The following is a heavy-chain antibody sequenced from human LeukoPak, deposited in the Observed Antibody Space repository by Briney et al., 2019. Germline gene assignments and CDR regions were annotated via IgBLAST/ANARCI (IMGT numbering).Heavy chain of an antibody. V-gene: IGHV3-7*01. CDR2: IKQDGSDK. CDR3: ARGGGDY. D-gene: IGHD1-26*01. CDR1: GFTFRSLA. Sequence: PGGSLRLSCAASGFTFRSLAMGWVRQSPGKGLEWVANIKQDGSDKKYVDSVKGRFTISRDNAKNSLYLQMDSLRDEDTAVYYCARGGGDYWGQGTLVTVTS. J-gene: IGHJ4*02.